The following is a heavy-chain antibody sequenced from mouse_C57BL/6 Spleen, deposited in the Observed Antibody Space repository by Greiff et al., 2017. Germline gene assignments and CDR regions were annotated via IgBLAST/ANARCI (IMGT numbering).Heavy chain of an antibody. V-gene: IGHV1-50*01. CDR2: IDPSDSYT. J-gene: IGHJ3*01. CDR1: GYTFTSYW. D-gene: IGHD2-4*01. Sequence: QVQLKQPGAELVKPGASVKLSCKASGYTFTSYWMQWVKQRPGQGLEWIGEIDPSDSYTNYNQKFKGKATLTVDTSSSTAYMQLSSLTSEDSAVYYCTRTEDDSFFAYWGQGTLVTVSA. CDR3: TRTEDDSFFAY.